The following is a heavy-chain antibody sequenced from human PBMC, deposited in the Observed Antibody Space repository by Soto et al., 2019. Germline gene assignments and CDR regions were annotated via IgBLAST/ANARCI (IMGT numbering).Heavy chain of an antibody. CDR2: IFDSGST. CDR3: ATDPGRNWNDSPSYYYGMDV. Sequence: QVQLQESGPGLVKPSETLYLTCTVSGGSINNYYWSWTRQPPGKGLEWIGYIFDSGSTNYTPSLKSRVTISVDTSKNQFSLRLTSVTAADTAVYYCATDPGRNWNDSPSYYYGMDVWGQGTTVTVSS. V-gene: IGHV4-59*01. CDR1: GGSINNYY. J-gene: IGHJ6*02. D-gene: IGHD1-1*01.